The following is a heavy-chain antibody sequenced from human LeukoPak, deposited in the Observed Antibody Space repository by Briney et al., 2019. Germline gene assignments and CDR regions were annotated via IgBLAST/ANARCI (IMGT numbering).Heavy chain of an antibody. CDR1: GYTFTGYY. V-gene: IGHV1-2*02. J-gene: IGHJ3*02. CDR3: ARDSPLGVVVPAVHLVGAFDI. Sequence: ASVKVSCKASGYTFTGYYMHWVRQAPGQGLEWMGWINPNSGGTNYAQKFQGRVTMTRDTSISTAYMELSRLRSDDTAVYYCARDSPLGVVVPAVHLVGAFDIWGQGTMVTVSS. CDR2: INPNSGGT. D-gene: IGHD2-2*01.